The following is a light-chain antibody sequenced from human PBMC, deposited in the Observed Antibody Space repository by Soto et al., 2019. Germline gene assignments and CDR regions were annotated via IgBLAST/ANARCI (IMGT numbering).Light chain of an antibody. CDR1: SHNIGGNS. J-gene: IGLJ1*01. CDR2: DHD. CDR3: GSWDSSLSAYV. V-gene: IGLV1-51*01. Sequence: QSVLTQPPSVSAAPGQRVTISCSGSSHNIGGNSVSWYQQLPGTAPKLLNYDHDKRPSGIPDRFSGSKSGTSATLGITGFQTGDEADYYCGSWDSSLSAYVFGTGTKVTVL.